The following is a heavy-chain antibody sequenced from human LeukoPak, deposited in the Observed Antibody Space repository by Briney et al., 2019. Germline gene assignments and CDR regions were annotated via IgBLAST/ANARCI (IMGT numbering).Heavy chain of an antibody. V-gene: IGHV4-59*01. D-gene: IGHD3-16*01. CDR3: ARGTPGGKPLDY. J-gene: IGHJ4*02. Sequence: SETLSLTCTVSGVSISSYYWSWIRQPPGKGLEWIGYIYYSGSTNYNPSLKSRVTISVDTSKNQFSLKLSSVTAADTAVYYCARGTPGGKPLDYWGQGTLVTVSS. CDR1: GVSISSYY. CDR2: IYYSGST.